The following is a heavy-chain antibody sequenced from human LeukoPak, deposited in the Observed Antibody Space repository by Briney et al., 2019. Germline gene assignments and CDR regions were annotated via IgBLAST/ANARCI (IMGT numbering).Heavy chain of an antibody. Sequence: SQTLSLSCAVSGGSISSGGYYWSWMRQHPGQGLEWIGYIYYSGRTYYDSSLKSRVTISVDTSKNQFSLKLSSVTAADTAVYYCARYIMPGPSGWFDPWGQGTLVTVSS. CDR2: IYYSGRT. J-gene: IGHJ5*02. CDR1: GGSISSGGYY. V-gene: IGHV4-31*11. D-gene: IGHD2-2*01. CDR3: ARYIMPGPSGWFDP.